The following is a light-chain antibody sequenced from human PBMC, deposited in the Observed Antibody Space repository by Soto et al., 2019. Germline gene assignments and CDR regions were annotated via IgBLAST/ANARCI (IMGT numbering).Light chain of an antibody. J-gene: IGLJ2*01. CDR3: CSYTTSSTVV. V-gene: IGLV2-14*01. CDR2: EVS. CDR1: SSDVGGYNY. Sequence: QSALTQPASVSGSPGQSITISCSGTSSDVGGYNYVSWFQHHPGKAPKLMIYEVSYRPSGVSNRFSGSKSGNTASLTISGLQAEDEAAYYCCSYTTSSTVVFGGGTKLTVL.